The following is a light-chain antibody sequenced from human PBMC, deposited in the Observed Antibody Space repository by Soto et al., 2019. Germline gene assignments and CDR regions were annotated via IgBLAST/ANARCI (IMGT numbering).Light chain of an antibody. J-gene: IGKJ1*01. CDR3: PQHKCYPTT. CDR1: QDIRKD. V-gene: IGKV1-17*01. Sequence: DIEVTQSPSSLSASVGDRDNISCRSSQDIRKDLGWYQQEPGKAPKRLIFAAAKLHSGVPSRFSGSGSGTEFTLTISSLQPEDFATYCCPQHKCYPTTFAQGTKV. CDR2: AAA.